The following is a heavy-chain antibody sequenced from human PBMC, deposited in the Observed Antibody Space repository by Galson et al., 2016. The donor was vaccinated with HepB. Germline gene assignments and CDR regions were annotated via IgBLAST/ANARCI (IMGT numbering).Heavy chain of an antibody. V-gene: IGHV4-39*02. CDR1: DASISSSNYY. Sequence: ETLSLTCTVSDASISSSNYYWGWIRQPPGKGLEWIGSLYYIGDTNYNPSLKGRVTISVDTSKNQFSLKLSSVTAADSAVYYCARDELRYFPLRFDSWGQGILVIVSS. J-gene: IGHJ4*02. CDR3: ARDELRYFPLRFDS. CDR2: LYYIGDT. D-gene: IGHD3-9*01.